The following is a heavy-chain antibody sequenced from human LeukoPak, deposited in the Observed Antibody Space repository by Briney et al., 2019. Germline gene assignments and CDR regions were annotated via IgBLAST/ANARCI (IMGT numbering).Heavy chain of an antibody. CDR2: ISSSGSTI. CDR1: GFTFSDYY. Sequence: GGSLRLSCAATGFTFSDYYMSWIRQAPGKGLEWVSYISSSGSTIYYADSVKGRFTISRDNAKNSLYLQMNSLRAEETGVYYCARVLHKRNYDSSVYYGYWGQGTLVTVSS. CDR3: ARVLHKRNYDSSVYYGY. V-gene: IGHV3-11*04. J-gene: IGHJ4*02. D-gene: IGHD3-22*01.